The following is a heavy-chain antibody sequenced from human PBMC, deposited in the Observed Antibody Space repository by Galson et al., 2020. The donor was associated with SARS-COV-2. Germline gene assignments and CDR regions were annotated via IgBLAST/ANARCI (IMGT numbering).Heavy chain of an antibody. V-gene: IGHV1-18*01. Sequence: ASVKVSCKASGYTFTSYGISWVRQAPGQGLEWMGWISAYNGNTNYAQKLQGRVTMTTDTSTSTAYMELRSLRSDDTAVYYCARDPPGLLRFLPLPLLIQDYYYMDVWGKGTTVTVSS. CDR2: ISAYNGNT. D-gene: IGHD3-3*01. CDR3: ARDPPGLLRFLPLPLLIQDYYYMDV. CDR1: GYTFTSYG. J-gene: IGHJ6*03.